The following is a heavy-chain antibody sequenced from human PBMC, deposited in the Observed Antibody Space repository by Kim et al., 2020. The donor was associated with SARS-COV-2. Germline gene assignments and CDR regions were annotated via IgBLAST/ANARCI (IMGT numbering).Heavy chain of an antibody. V-gene: IGHV3-30*18. D-gene: IGHD4-4*01. Sequence: GGSLRLSCAASGFTFSSYGMHWVRQAPGKGLEWVAVISYDGSNKYYADSVKGRFTISRDNSKNTLYLQMNSLRAEDTAVYYCAKGRSTGYMDVWGKGTTVTVSS. J-gene: IGHJ6*03. CDR1: GFTFSSYG. CDR3: AKGRSTGYMDV. CDR2: ISYDGSNK.